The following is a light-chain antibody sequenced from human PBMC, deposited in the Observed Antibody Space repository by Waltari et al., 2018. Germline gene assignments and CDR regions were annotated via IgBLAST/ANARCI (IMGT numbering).Light chain of an antibody. CDR3: CSYASGSTII. J-gene: IGLJ2*01. V-gene: IGLV2-23*01. Sequence: QSALTQPASVSGSPGQSITISCTGTSNDVGSYNLVSWYQRHPGKAPELLIYEGSKRPSGVSNRFSGSKSGNTASLTISGLQAEDEADYFCCSYASGSTIIFGGATKLTVL. CDR1: SNDVGSYNL. CDR2: EGS.